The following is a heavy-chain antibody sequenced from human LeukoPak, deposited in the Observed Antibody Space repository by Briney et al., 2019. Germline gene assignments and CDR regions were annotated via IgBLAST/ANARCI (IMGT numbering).Heavy chain of an antibody. CDR3: ARDSRSMVRGGGDY. D-gene: IGHD3-10*01. CDR1: GYTFTTYG. Sequence: ASVKVSCKASGYTFTTYGVSWVRQAPGQGLEWMGWISGYDGNTNCAQKLRGRVTMTTDTSTSTAYMDLRSLRSDDTALYYCARDSRSMVRGGGDYWGQGTLVTVSS. V-gene: IGHV1-18*01. J-gene: IGHJ4*02. CDR2: ISGYDGNT.